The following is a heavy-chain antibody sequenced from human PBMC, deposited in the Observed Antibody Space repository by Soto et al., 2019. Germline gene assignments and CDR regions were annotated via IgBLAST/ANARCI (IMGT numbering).Heavy chain of an antibody. J-gene: IGHJ3*02. CDR2: IYYSGST. Sequence: SETLSLTCTVSGGSVSSGSYYWSWIRQPPGKGLEWIGYIYYSGSTNYNPSLKSRVTISVDTSKNQFSPKLSSVTAADTAVYYCARDEEGYCSGGSCYAFDIWGQGTMVTVSS. CDR1: GGSVSSGSYY. V-gene: IGHV4-61*01. CDR3: ARDEEGYCSGGSCYAFDI. D-gene: IGHD2-15*01.